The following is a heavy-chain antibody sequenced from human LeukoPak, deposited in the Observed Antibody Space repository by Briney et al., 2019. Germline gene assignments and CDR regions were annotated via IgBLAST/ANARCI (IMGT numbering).Heavy chain of an antibody. J-gene: IGHJ5*02. V-gene: IGHV3-64D*06. CDR2: ISSNGGST. CDR3: VKLGIPAAIRGWLDP. Sequence: GGSLRLSCSASGFTFSSYAMRWVRQAPGKGLEYVSAISSNGGSTYYADSVKGRFTISRDNSKNTLYLQMSSLRAEDTAVYYCVKLGIPAAIRGWLDPWGQGTLVTVSS. D-gene: IGHD2-2*01. CDR1: GFTFSSYA.